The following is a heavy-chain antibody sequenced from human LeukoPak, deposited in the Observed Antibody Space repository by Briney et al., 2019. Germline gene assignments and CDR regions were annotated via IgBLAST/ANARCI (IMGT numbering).Heavy chain of an antibody. CDR1: GFTFSSYA. Sequence: PGGSLRLSCAASGFTFSSYAMSWVRQAPGKGLEWVSAISGSGGSTYYADSVKGRFTISRDNSKNTLYLQMNSLRAEDTAVYYCARAPVAHYYDSSGYFGGNYFDYWGQGTLVTVSS. CDR2: ISGSGGST. J-gene: IGHJ4*02. D-gene: IGHD3-22*01. CDR3: ARAPVAHYYDSSGYFGGNYFDY. V-gene: IGHV3-23*01.